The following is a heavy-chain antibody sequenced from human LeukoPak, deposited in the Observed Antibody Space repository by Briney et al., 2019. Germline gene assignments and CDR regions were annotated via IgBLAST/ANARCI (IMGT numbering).Heavy chain of an antibody. D-gene: IGHD3-10*01. V-gene: IGHV3-15*01. Sequence: GRSLRLSCAASGFTFTNAWMSWVRQAPGKGLEWVGRIKSKGDGETTDYGAPVKGRFFMSRDDSKATLYLQMYGLETEDTAVYYCTTDLGLTMIRGVIVHWGQGTLVTVSS. J-gene: IGHJ4*02. CDR3: TTDLGLTMIRGVIVH. CDR1: GFTFTNAW. CDR2: IKSKGDGETT.